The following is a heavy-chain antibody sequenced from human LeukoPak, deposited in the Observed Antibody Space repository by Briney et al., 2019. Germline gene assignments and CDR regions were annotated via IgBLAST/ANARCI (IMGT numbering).Heavy chain of an antibody. CDR2: IFWDDDK. CDR3: AHRQGDTAMAEFDY. Sequence: SGPTLVKPTQTLTLTCTFSGFSLSTTYVGVGWTRQPPGKALEWLALIFWDDDKRYSPYLKSRLTITKDTSKNQVVLTMTNMDPVDTATYYCAHRQGDTAMAEFDYWGQGSLVTVSS. D-gene: IGHD5-18*01. CDR1: GFSLSTTYVG. V-gene: IGHV2-5*02. J-gene: IGHJ4*02.